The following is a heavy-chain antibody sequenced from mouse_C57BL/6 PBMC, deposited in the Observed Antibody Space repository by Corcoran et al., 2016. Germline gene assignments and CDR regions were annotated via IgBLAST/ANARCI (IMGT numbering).Heavy chain of an antibody. CDR3: ARSGFIYAMDY. CDR1: GYTFTTYG. D-gene: IGHD1-2*01. V-gene: IGHV9-3*01. J-gene: IGHJ4*01. Sequence: QIQLVQSGPELKKPGETVKISCKASGYTFTTYGMSWVKQAPGKGLKWMGWINTYSGVPTYADDFKGRFAFSLETSASTAYLQINNFKNEDTATYFCARSGFIYAMDYWGQGTSVTVSS. CDR2: INTYSGVP.